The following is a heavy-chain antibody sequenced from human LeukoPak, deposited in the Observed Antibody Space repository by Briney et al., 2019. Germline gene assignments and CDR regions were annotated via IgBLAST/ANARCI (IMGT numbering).Heavy chain of an antibody. CDR3: ARDCSGGSCYPSGMDV. D-gene: IGHD2-15*01. CDR1: GYTFTNRA. J-gene: IGHJ6*04. Sequence: ASVKVSCKASGYTFTNRAPHWVRQAPGQRLEWMGWINTGDGNTKYSQKFQGRVTITRDTSATTAYMELSSLTSEDTAVYYCARDCSGGSCYPSGMDVWGKGTTVTVSS. CDR2: INTGDGNT. V-gene: IGHV1-3*04.